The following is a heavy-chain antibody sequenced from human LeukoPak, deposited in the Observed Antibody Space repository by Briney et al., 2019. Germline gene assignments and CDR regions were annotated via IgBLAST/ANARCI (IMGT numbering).Heavy chain of an antibody. Sequence: SETLSLTCTVSGGSISSYYWSWIRQPPGKGLEWIGYIYYSGSTNYNPSLKSRVTISVDTSKNQFSLKLSSVTAADTAVYYCASSSGDYGDYNFDYWGQGTLVTVSS. V-gene: IGHV4-59*01. J-gene: IGHJ4*02. CDR1: GGSISSYY. CDR2: IYYSGST. D-gene: IGHD4-17*01. CDR3: ASSSGDYGDYNFDY.